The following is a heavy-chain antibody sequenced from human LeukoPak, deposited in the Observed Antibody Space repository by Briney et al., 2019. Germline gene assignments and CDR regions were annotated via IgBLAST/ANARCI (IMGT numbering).Heavy chain of an antibody. V-gene: IGHV4-34*01. Sequence: SETLSLACAVYGGSFRGYYWSWIRQPPGKGLEWIGEINHSGSTNYNPSLKSRVTISLDTSMKKFSLKLNSVTAADTAVYYCASTERCSTTCPLDYWGQGTLVTVSS. CDR3: ASTERCSTTCPLDY. D-gene: IGHD2-2*01. CDR2: INHSGST. J-gene: IGHJ4*02. CDR1: GGSFRGYY.